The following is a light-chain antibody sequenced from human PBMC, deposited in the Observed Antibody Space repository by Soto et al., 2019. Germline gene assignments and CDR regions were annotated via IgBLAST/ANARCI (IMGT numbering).Light chain of an antibody. CDR1: SSDIGGYDY. CDR2: NVS. J-gene: IGLJ2*01. CDR3: SSFTSSTTLV. V-gene: IGLV2-14*01. Sequence: QSALTQPASVSGSPGQSITLSCTGTSSDIGGYDYVSWYQQHPGKAPKLMIHNVSNRPSGVSNRFSGSKSGNTASLTISGLQAEDEADYYCSSFTSSTTLVFGGGTKVTVL.